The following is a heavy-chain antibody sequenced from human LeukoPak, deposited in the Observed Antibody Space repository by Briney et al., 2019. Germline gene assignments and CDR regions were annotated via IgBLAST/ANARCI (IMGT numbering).Heavy chain of an antibody. Sequence: PGGSLRLSCAASGFTFSTYGMHWVRQAPGRGLEWVAFVRYDGSNKYYGDSVKGRFTISRDNSKNTLYLQMNSLRAEDTAVYYCARLATHGDYWGQGTLVTVSS. V-gene: IGHV3-30*02. CDR2: VRYDGSNK. CDR1: GFTFSTYG. J-gene: IGHJ4*02. CDR3: ARLATHGDY. D-gene: IGHD5-24*01.